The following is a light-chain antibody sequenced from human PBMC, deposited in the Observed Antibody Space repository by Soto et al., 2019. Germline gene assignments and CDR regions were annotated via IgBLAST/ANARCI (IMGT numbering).Light chain of an antibody. J-gene: IGLJ3*02. CDR3: QTWATGPDWV. CDR1: SGHSSYT. CDR2: LDSDGSH. Sequence: QLVLTQSPSASASLGASVKLTCTLSSGHSSYTITWHQQQPDKGPRYLMNLDSDGSHYKGDRIPDRFSGSSSGAERYLTISSLQSEDEADYYCQTWATGPDWVFGGGTKLTVL. V-gene: IGLV4-69*01.